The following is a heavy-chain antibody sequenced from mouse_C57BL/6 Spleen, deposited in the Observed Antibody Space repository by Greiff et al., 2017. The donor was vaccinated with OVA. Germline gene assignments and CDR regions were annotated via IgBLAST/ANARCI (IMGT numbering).Heavy chain of an antibody. CDR1: GYTFTSYW. V-gene: IGHV1-72*01. CDR2: IDPNSGGT. D-gene: IGHD1-1*01. Sequence: QVQLQQPGAELVKPGASVKLSCKASGYTFTSYWMHWVKQRPGRGLEWIGRIDPNSGGTKYNEKFKGKATLTVDKPSSTAYMQLSSLTSEDSAVDYCAREAFFTTADYFDYWGQGTTLTVSS. CDR3: AREAFFTTADYFDY. J-gene: IGHJ2*01.